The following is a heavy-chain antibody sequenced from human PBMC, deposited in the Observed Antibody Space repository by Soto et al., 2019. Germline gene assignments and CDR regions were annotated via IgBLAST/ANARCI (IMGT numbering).Heavy chain of an antibody. J-gene: IGHJ6*02. V-gene: IGHV1-69*12. Sequence: QVELVQSGAEAKKSGSSVKVSCKASGGTFSSYAINWVRQAPGQGLEWMGGIIPIFGTADYAQKFQGRVTITADQSTSTAYMELSSLRSEDTAVYYCAQCLLGVNYYYGMDVWGQGTTVTVSS. D-gene: IGHD3-16*01. CDR1: GGTFSSYA. CDR2: IIPIFGTA. CDR3: AQCLLGVNYYYGMDV.